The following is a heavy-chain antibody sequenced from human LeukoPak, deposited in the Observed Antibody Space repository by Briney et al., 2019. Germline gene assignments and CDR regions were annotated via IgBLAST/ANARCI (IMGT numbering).Heavy chain of an antibody. V-gene: IGHV3-23*01. D-gene: IGHD3-10*01. Sequence: GGSLRLSCAASGFTFSSYVMIWVRQAPGKGLGWVSVISSSGTGTDYADSVKGRLTISRDNSKNTLYLQMNSLRAEDTAVYWCAKDRQGSGIYSVDYWGQGTLVTVSS. J-gene: IGHJ4*02. CDR3: AKDRQGSGIYSVDY. CDR1: GFTFSSYV. CDR2: ISSSGTGT.